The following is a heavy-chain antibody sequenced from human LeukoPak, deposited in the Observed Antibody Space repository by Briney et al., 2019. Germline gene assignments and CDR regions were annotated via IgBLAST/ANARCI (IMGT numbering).Heavy chain of an antibody. CDR1: GGSISSGDYY. D-gene: IGHD3-10*01. V-gene: IGHV4-30-4*01. J-gene: IGHJ6*02. Sequence: SQTLSLTCTVSGGSISSGDYYWSWIRQPPGKGLEWIGYIYYSGSTYYNPSLESRVTISVDTSKNQFSLKLSSVTAADTAVYYCARDFGDYYYGMDVWGQGTTVTVSS. CDR2: IYYSGST. CDR3: ARDFGDYYYGMDV.